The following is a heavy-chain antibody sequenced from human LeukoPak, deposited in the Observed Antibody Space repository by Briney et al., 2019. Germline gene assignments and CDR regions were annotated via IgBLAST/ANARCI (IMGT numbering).Heavy chain of an antibody. CDR2: IKQNGSEK. J-gene: IGHJ4*02. Sequence: AGSLRPSCTAAGSTFSTYWMSWARPAPGKGREWEATIKQNGSEKYYVESVKGRFTIARDNAKNSLYLQINCLRAEDTAVYYCARVGEDGYCSGGSCYHYLYFDYGGQGTLVTASS. CDR1: GSTFSTYW. CDR3: ARVGEDGYCSGGSCYHYLYFDY. V-gene: IGHV3-7*01. D-gene: IGHD2-15*01.